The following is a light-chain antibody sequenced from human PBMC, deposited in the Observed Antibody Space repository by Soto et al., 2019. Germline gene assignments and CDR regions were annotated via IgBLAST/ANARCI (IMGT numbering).Light chain of an antibody. Sequence: ESVLTQSPGTLSLSPGERATLSCRASQSVSSSYLAWYQQKPGQAPRLLIYGASSRATGIPDRFSGSGSGTDFTLTISRLEPEDCAVYYCQQYGSSSSWTFGQGTKVEIK. V-gene: IGKV3-20*01. CDR2: GAS. CDR3: QQYGSSSSWT. CDR1: QSVSSSY. J-gene: IGKJ1*01.